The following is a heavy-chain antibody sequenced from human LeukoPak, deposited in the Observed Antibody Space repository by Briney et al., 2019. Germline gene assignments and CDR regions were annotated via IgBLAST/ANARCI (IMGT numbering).Heavy chain of an antibody. CDR1: GGSISTYY. V-gene: IGHV4-4*07. J-gene: IGHJ4*02. CDR2: IYTSGST. CDR3: ARGKVVAGTPGQNSWDS. Sequence: SETLSLTCTVPGGSISTYYWNWIRQPAGKGLEWIGRIYTSGSTNYNPSLKSRVTMSVDTSKNQFSLKLSSVTVADAAVYYCARGKVVAGTPGQNSWDSWGQGILVTVSS. D-gene: IGHD6-19*01.